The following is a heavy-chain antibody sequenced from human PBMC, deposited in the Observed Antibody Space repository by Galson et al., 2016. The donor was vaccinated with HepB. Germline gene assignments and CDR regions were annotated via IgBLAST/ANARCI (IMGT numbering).Heavy chain of an antibody. CDR1: GFTFSTSD. D-gene: IGHD5/OR15-5a*01. Sequence: SLRLSCAASGFTFSTSDMHWVRQGTGKGLEWVSAIGRGGDTYYSGSVEGRFTISRENAKNSLYLEMNSLRAGDTAVYYCAREIEDTISVGWYFDLWGRGTLVTVSS. V-gene: IGHV3-13*01. CDR2: IGRGGDT. CDR3: AREIEDTISVGWYFDL. J-gene: IGHJ2*01.